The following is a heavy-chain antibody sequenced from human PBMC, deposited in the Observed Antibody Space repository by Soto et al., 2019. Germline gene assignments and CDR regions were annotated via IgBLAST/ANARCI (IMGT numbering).Heavy chain of an antibody. CDR2: ISYDGSNK. CDR3: ARPPAAGYYYGMDV. Sequence: GGSLRLSCAASGFTFSSYAMHWVRQAPGKGLEWVAVISYDGSNKYYADSVKGRFTISRDNSKNTLYLQMNSLRAEDTAVYYCARPPAAGYYYGMDVWGPGTMVTVSS. D-gene: IGHD6-19*01. CDR1: GFTFSSYA. J-gene: IGHJ6*02. V-gene: IGHV3-30-3*01.